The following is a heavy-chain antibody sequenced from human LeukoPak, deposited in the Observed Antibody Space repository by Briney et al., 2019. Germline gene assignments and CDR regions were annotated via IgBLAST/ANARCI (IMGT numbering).Heavy chain of an antibody. D-gene: IGHD2-2*01. J-gene: IGHJ6*02. V-gene: IGHV1-18*01. CDR3: ATNIVVVPAAIRAPPYGMDV. Sequence: ASVKVSCKASGYTFTSYGISWVRQAPGQGLEWMGWISAYNGNTNYAQKLQGRVTMTTDTSTSTAYMELRSLRSDDTAVYYCATNIVVVPAAIRAPPYGMDVWGQGTTVTVSS. CDR2: ISAYNGNT. CDR1: GYTFTSYG.